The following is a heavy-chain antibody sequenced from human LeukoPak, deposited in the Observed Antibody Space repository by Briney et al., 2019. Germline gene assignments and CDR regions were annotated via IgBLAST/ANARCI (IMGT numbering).Heavy chain of an antibody. V-gene: IGHV3-30*02. CDR2: IRYDGSNK. D-gene: IGHD3-22*01. CDR1: GFTFSSYS. Sequence: GGSLRLSCAASGFTFSSYSMNWVRQAPGKGLEWVAFIRYDGSNKYYADSVKGRFTISRDNSMNTLYLQMNSLRAEDTAVYYCAKEMYYYDSSGYYPDYWGQGTLVTVSS. CDR3: AKEMYYYDSSGYYPDY. J-gene: IGHJ4*02.